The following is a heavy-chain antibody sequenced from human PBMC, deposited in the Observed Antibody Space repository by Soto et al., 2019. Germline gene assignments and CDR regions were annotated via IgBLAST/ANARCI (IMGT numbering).Heavy chain of an antibody. Sequence: SETLSLTCTVSGGSISSYYWSWIRQPPGKGLEWIGYIYYSGRTNYNPSLKSRVTISVDTSKNQFSLKLSSVTAADTAVYYCARDRYSNYGGDYYYYMDVWGKGTTVTVSS. CDR1: GGSISSYY. J-gene: IGHJ6*03. V-gene: IGHV4-59*01. D-gene: IGHD4-4*01. CDR3: ARDRYSNYGGDYYYYMDV. CDR2: IYYSGRT.